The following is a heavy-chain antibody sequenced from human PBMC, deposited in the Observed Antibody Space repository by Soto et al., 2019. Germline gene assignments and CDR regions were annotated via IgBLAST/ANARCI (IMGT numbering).Heavy chain of an antibody. Sequence: QVQLQESGPGLVKPSETLSLTCTVSDGSVSSGSYYWSWIRQPPGKGLEWIGYIYYSGSTNYNPSPKSLVTISVDTSKIQFSLKPSSVTAADTAVYYCARGIEGWYQGRYYYGMDVWGQGTTVTVSS. CDR3: ARGIEGWYQGRYYYGMDV. J-gene: IGHJ6*02. CDR1: DGSVSSGSYY. D-gene: IGHD6-19*01. V-gene: IGHV4-61*01. CDR2: IYYSGST.